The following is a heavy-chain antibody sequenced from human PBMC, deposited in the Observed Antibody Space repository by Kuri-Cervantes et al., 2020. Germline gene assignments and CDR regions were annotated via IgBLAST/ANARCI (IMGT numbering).Heavy chain of an antibody. Sequence: GSLRLSCAASGFTFSSYSMNWVRQAPGKGLEWIGEIYHSGSTNYNPSLKSRVTISVDKSKNQFSLKLSSATAADTAVYYCARSKVVPAAGYYMDVWGKGTTVTVSS. D-gene: IGHD2-2*01. CDR1: GFTFSSYSM. CDR2: IYHSGST. J-gene: IGHJ6*03. CDR3: ARSKVVPAAGYYMDV. V-gene: IGHV4-4*02.